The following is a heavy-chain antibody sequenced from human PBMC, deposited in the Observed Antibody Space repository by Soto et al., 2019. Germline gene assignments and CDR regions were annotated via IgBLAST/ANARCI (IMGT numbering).Heavy chain of an antibody. Sequence: QVQLVQSGAEVKKPGASVKVSCKASGYTFTGNHMHWVRQAPGQGLEWMGWINPNSGDTNYAQKFKGWVTITGDTSISTAYMEVSRLRSDGTAVYYCARYVGYSYGYGFDYWGQGTLVTVSS. D-gene: IGHD5-18*01. CDR3: ARYVGYSYGYGFDY. J-gene: IGHJ4*02. V-gene: IGHV1-2*04. CDR2: INPNSGDT. CDR1: GYTFTGNH.